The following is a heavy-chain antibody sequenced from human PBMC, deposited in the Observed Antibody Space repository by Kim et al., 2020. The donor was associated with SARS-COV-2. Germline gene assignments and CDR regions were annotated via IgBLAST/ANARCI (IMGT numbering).Heavy chain of an antibody. Sequence: SVKVSCKASGGTFSSYAISWVRQAPGQGLEWMGRIIPILGIANYAQKFQGRVTITADKSTSTAYMELSSLRSEDTAVYYCARAPYGCSSTSCYRDYWGQGTLVTVSS. D-gene: IGHD2-2*01. CDR1: GGTFSSYA. V-gene: IGHV1-69*04. J-gene: IGHJ4*02. CDR2: IIPILGIA. CDR3: ARAPYGCSSTSCYRDY.